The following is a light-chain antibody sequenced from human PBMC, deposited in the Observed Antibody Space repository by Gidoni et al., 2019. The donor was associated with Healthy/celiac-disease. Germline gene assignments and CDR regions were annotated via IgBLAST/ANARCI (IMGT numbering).Light chain of an antibody. V-gene: IGKV3-15*01. CDR2: GAS. J-gene: IGKJ2*01. CDR3: QQYNNWPPYT. Sequence: EIVMTQSTATLSVSPGDIATLSCRASQCVSSNLAWYQQQPGQAPRLLLYGASTRATGIPARFSGSGSGTEFTLTISSLQSEDFAVYYCQQYNNWPPYTFGQGTKLEIK. CDR1: QCVSSN.